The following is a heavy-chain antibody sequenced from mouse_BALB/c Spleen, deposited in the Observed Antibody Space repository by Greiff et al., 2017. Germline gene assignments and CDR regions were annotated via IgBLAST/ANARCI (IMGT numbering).Heavy chain of an antibody. J-gene: IGHJ4*01. CDR2: IDPETGGT. CDR3: TRSYSGNNYYALDY. D-gene: IGHD2-10*01. CDR1: GYTFTDYE. Sequence: QVQLKESGAELVRPGASVTLSCKASGYTFTDYEMHWVKQTPVHGLEWIGAIDPETGGTAYNQKFKGKATLTADKSSSTAYMELRSLTSEDSAVYSCTRSYSGNNYYALDYWGQGTSVTVSS. V-gene: IGHV1-15*01.